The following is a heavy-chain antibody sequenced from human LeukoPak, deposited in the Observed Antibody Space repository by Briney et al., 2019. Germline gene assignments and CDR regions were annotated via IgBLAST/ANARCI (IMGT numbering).Heavy chain of an antibody. CDR1: GFTFSSYS. CDR2: ISSSSSYI. V-gene: IGHV3-21*01. CDR3: ARARLEYYFDY. D-gene: IGHD1-1*01. J-gene: IGHJ4*02. Sequence: GGSLRLSCAASGFTFSSYSMNWVRQAPGKGLEWVSSISSSSSYIYYADSVKGRFTISRDNAENSLYLQMNSLRAEDTAVYYCARARLEYYFDYWGQGTLVTVSS.